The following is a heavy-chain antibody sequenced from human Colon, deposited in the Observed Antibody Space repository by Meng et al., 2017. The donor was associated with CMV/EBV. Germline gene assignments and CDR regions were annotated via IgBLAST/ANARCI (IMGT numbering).Heavy chain of an antibody. J-gene: IGHJ6*02. CDR3: ARDLGDYDSGTYFSGYYYGMDV. V-gene: IGHV3-30-3*01. Sequence: AIPWVPQAPGKGLEWLTVISENENKKNYVESVQGRFIISRDNSNNTLYLQMDNVRPEDTAVYYCARDLGDYDSGTYFSGYYYGMDVWGQGTTVTVSS. CDR1: A. CDR2: ISENENKK. D-gene: IGHD3-10*01.